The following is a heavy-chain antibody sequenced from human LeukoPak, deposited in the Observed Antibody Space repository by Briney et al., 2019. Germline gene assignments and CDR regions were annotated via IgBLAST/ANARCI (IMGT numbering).Heavy chain of an antibody. J-gene: IGHJ1*01. Sequence: SVKVSCKASGGTFSSYAISWVRQAPGQGLEWMGRIIPILGIANYAQKFQGRVTITADKSTSTAYMELSSLRSEDTAVYYCARDFRRGGSYKHWGQGTLVTASS. CDR3: ARDFRRGGSYKH. CDR1: GGTFSSYA. D-gene: IGHD1-26*01. V-gene: IGHV1-69*04. CDR2: IIPILGIA.